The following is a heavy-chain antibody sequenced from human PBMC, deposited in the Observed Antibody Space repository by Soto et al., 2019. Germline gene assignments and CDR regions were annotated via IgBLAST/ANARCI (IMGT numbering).Heavy chain of an antibody. CDR2: IYYSGTT. V-gene: IGHV4-59*01. J-gene: IGHJ2*01. D-gene: IGHD3-10*01. Sequence: PSETLSLTCTVSGGSMSSYYWTWIRQSPGKGLEWIGYIYYSGTTNYNPSLKSRVAISVDTSKNQFSLKLSSVTAADTAVYYCASFSSPGVSWYFDLWGRGTLVTVSS. CDR1: GGSMSSYY. CDR3: ASFSSPGVSWYFDL.